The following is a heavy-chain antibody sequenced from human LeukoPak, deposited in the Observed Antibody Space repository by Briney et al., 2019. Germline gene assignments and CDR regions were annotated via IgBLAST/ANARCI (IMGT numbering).Heavy chain of an antibody. J-gene: IGHJ3*02. CDR1: GFTFSSYA. Sequence: GSLRLSCAASGFTFSSYAMHWVRQAPGKGLEWVAVISYDGSNKYYADSVKGRFTISRDNSKNTLYLQMNSLRAEDTAVYYCARAEDPLDAFDIWGQGTMVTVSS. CDR2: ISYDGSNK. CDR3: ARAEDPLDAFDI. V-gene: IGHV3-30-3*01.